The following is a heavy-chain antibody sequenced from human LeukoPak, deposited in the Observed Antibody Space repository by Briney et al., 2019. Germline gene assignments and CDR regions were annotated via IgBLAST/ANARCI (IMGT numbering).Heavy chain of an antibody. V-gene: IGHV4-34*01. J-gene: IGHJ4*02. CDR1: GGSIGSYY. CDR3: ARHPTLFGYCSGGSCYRFQFDY. Sequence: SETLSLTCTVSGGSIGSYYWSWIRQPPGKGLEWIGEINHSGSTNYNPSLKSRVTISVDTSKNQFSLKLSSVTAADTAVYYCARHPTLFGYCSGGSCYRFQFDYWGQGTLVTVSS. CDR2: INHSGST. D-gene: IGHD2-15*01.